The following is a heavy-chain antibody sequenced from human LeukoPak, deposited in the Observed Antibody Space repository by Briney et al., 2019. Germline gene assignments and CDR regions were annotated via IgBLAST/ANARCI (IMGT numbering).Heavy chain of an antibody. Sequence: PGGSLRLSCAASGFTFSSYEMNWVRQAPGKGLEWVSYISSSGSTIYYADSVKGRFTISRDNAKNSLYLQMNSLRAEDTAVYYCARAPTYRGYMDVWGKGTTVTVSS. CDR3: ARAPTYRGYMDV. V-gene: IGHV3-48*03. J-gene: IGHJ6*03. D-gene: IGHD4-11*01. CDR1: GFTFSSYE. CDR2: ISSSGSTI.